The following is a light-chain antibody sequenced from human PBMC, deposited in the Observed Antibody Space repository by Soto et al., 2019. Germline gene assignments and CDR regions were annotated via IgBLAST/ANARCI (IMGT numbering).Light chain of an antibody. V-gene: IGLV2-8*01. CDR2: EVS. CDR1: SSDVGGYNY. J-gene: IGLJ2*01. Sequence: QSALTQPPSASGSPGQSVTISCTGTSSDVGGYNYVSWYQQHPGKAPKLMISEVSKRPSGVPDRFSGSKSGNTASLTVSGLQAEDEADYYCSSFAGNNNVVFGVGTKLTVL. CDR3: SSFAGNNNVV.